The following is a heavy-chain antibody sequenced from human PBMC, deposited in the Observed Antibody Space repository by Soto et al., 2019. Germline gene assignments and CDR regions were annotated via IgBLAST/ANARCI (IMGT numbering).Heavy chain of an antibody. D-gene: IGHD3-10*01. CDR1: GFTFSVYA. J-gene: IGHJ4*02. V-gene: IGHV3-23*01. CDR3: AKDYYYFGSGSHFDY. CDR2: ISGSGDST. Sequence: EVQLLESGGGLVQPGGSLRLSCATSGFTFSVYAMSWVRQAPGAGLEWVSAISGSGDSTYYADSVKGRFTISRDDSKNTLYLQINNLRADDTAVYYCAKDYYYFGSGSHFDYWGQGTLVTFSS.